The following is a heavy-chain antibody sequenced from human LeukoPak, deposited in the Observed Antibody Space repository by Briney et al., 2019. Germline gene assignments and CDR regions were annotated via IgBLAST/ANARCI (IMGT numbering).Heavy chain of an antibody. CDR1: GFTFSSYW. CDR3: ARDSNRYYYYMDV. D-gene: IGHD2-2*01. V-gene: IGHV3-7*01. CDR2: IKQDGSEK. J-gene: IGHJ6*03. Sequence: GGSLRLSCAASGFTFSSYWMSWVRQAPGKGLEWVANIKQDGSEKYYVDSVKGRFTISRDNAMNSLYLQMNSLRAEDTAVYYCARDSNRYYYYMDVWGKGTTVTVSS.